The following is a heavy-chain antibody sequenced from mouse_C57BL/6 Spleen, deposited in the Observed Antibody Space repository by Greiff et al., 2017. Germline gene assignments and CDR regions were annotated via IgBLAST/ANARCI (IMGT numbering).Heavy chain of an antibody. J-gene: IGHJ2*01. CDR1: GYAFTNYL. Sequence: QVQLKESGAELVRPGTSVKVSCKASGYAFTNYLIEWVKQRPGKGLEWIGVINPGSGGTNYNEKFKGKATLTANKSSSTAYVQLRSLTSEDSAVYFCAGGSQNSFDYWGQGTTLTVSS. CDR3: AGGSQNSFDY. CDR2: INPGSGGT. V-gene: IGHV1-54*01.